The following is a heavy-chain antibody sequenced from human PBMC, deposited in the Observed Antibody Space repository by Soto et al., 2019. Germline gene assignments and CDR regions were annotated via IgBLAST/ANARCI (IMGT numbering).Heavy chain of an antibody. Sequence: QVQLVESGGGVVQPGASLRLSCAASGFTFSDSGFHWVRQAPGKGLEWVALISYDGDYKNSADSVKGRFTISRDNSKNTRYLHMNSLRADDTAVYYCAKDFYMYLTGGMDVWGQGTTVTVSS. V-gene: IGHV3-30*18. D-gene: IGHD2-8*01. CDR2: ISYDGDYK. CDR1: GFTFSDSG. CDR3: AKDFYMYLTGGMDV. J-gene: IGHJ6*02.